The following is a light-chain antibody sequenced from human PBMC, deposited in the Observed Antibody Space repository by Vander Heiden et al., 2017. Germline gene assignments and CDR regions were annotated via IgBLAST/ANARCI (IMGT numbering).Light chain of an antibody. V-gene: IGKV3-20*01. CDR3: QQYGSFPYT. Sequence: VLTQSPGTLSLSPGERATLSCRASQSVTSNYLAWYQQKPGQAPRLLIYGASSRATGIPDRFSGSGSGTDFTLTISRLEPEDFAVYYCQQYGSFPYTFGQGTKLEIK. CDR2: GAS. CDR1: QSVTSNY. J-gene: IGKJ2*01.